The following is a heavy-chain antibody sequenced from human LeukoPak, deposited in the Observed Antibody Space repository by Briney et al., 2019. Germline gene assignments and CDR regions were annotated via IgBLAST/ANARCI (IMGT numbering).Heavy chain of an antibody. CDR2: IIPTLGIA. D-gene: IGHD6-13*01. J-gene: IGHJ6*02. CDR3: ASPGYSSSWYSLYYGMDV. V-gene: IGHV1-69*04. Sequence: ASVKVSCKASGGTFSSYAISWVRQAPGQGLEWMGRIIPTLGIANYAQKFQGRVTITADKSTSTAYMELSSLRSEDTAVYYCASPGYSSSWYSLYYGMDVWGQGTTVTVSS. CDR1: GGTFSSYA.